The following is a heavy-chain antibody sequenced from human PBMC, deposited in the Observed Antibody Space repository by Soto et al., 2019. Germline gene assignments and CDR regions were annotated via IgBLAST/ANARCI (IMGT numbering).Heavy chain of an antibody. CDR3: ARHWRGYGLADY. V-gene: IGHV4-39*01. D-gene: IGHD3-3*01. J-gene: IGHJ4*02. CDR1: GGSISSSSYY. Sequence: QLQLQESGPGLVKPSETLSLTCTVSGGSISSSSYYWGWIRQPPGKGLEWIGSIYYSGSTYYNPSLKSRVTISVDTSKNQFSLKLSSVTAADTAVYYCARHWRGYGLADYWGQGTLVTVSS. CDR2: IYYSGST.